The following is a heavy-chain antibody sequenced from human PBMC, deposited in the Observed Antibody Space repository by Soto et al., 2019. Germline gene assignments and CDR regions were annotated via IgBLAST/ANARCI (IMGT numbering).Heavy chain of an antibody. CDR1: GFTFSSYW. Sequence: EVQLVESGGGLVQPGGSLRLSCAASGFTFSSYWMSWVRQAPGKGLEWVANIKQDGSEKYYVDSVKGRFTISRDNAKNSLYQQMNSLSAEETAVYYCARDIAVAANWFDPWGQGTLVTVSS. V-gene: IGHV3-7*01. CDR3: ARDIAVAANWFDP. J-gene: IGHJ5*02. D-gene: IGHD6-19*01. CDR2: IKQDGSEK.